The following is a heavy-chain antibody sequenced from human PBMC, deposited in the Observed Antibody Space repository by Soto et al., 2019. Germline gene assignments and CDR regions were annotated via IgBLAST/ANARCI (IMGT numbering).Heavy chain of an antibody. CDR2: IYPGDSDT. J-gene: IGHJ5*02. CDR3: ARQWFGEDNWFDP. D-gene: IGHD3-10*01. V-gene: IGHV5-51*01. Sequence: GESLKISCKGSGYSFASYWIGWVRQMPGKGLEWMGIIYPGDSDTRYSPSFQGQVTISADKSISTAYLQWSSLKAPDTAMYYCARQWFGEDNWFDPWGQGTLVTVSS. CDR1: GYSFASYW.